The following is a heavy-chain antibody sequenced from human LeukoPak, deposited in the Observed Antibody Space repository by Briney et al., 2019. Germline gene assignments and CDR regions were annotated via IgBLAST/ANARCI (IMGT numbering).Heavy chain of an antibody. J-gene: IGHJ5*02. D-gene: IGHD3-9*01. V-gene: IGHV1-46*01. CDR1: GYTFTSYY. Sequence: GASVKVSCKASGYTFTSYYMHWVRQAPGQGLEWMGIINPSCGSTSYAQKFQGRVTMTRDMSTSTVYMELSSLRTEGTAVYYCARGGWNYYDILTCYPTRNWFDPWGQGTLVTVSS. CDR2: INPSCGST. CDR3: ARGGWNYYDILTCYPTRNWFDP.